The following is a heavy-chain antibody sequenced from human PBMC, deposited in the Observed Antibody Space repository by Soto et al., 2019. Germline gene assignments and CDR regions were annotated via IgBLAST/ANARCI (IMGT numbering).Heavy chain of an antibody. J-gene: IGHJ6*02. D-gene: IGHD2-2*01. CDR1: GGTFSSYA. V-gene: IGHV1-69*13. CDR2: IIPIFGTA. Sequence: ASVKASCKASGGTFSSYAISWVRQAPGQGLEWMGGIIPIFGTANYAQKFQGRVTITADESTSTAYMELSSLRSEDTAVYYCASIVVVPAAITLFYYGMDVWGQGTTVTVSS. CDR3: ASIVVVPAAITLFYYGMDV.